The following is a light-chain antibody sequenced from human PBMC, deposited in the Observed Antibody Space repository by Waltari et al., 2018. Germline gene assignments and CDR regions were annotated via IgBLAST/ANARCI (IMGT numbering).Light chain of an antibody. Sequence: EIVLTQSPCTLSLSPGERATLSCRASQSVGRSLAWYQQKPGQAPRLLIYGASNRATGIPDRFSGSGSVTDFSLTISSLEPEDFAVYHCQHYVRLPATFGQGTKVEIK. CDR2: GAS. CDR1: QSVGRS. CDR3: QHYVRLPAT. J-gene: IGKJ1*01. V-gene: IGKV3-20*01.